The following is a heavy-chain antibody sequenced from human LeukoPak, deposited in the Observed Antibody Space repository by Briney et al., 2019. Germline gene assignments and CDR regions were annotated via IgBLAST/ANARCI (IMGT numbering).Heavy chain of an antibody. Sequence: PSETLSLTCAVYGGSFSGYYWSWIRQPPGKGLEWIGEINHGGSTNYNPSLKSRVTISVDTSKNQFSLKLSSVTAADTAVYYCAGVVRGRWAAAGTGGYYFDYWGQGTLVTVSS. CDR2: INHGGST. J-gene: IGHJ4*02. V-gene: IGHV4-34*01. D-gene: IGHD6-13*01. CDR3: AGVVRGRWAAAGTGGYYFDY. CDR1: GGSFSGYY.